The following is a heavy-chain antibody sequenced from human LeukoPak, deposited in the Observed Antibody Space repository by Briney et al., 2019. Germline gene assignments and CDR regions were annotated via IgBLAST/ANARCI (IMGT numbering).Heavy chain of an antibody. J-gene: IGHJ4*02. CDR1: GFTFSSYA. CDR3: AKDSCSGGSCYEDY. V-gene: IGHV3-23*01. D-gene: IGHD2-15*01. CDR2: ISGRGGST. Sequence: PGGSLRLSCAASGFTFSSYAMSWVRQAPGKGLEWVSGISGRGGSTYYADSVKGRFTISRDNSKKTLYLQMNSLTAEDTAVYYCAKDSCSGGSCYEDYWGQGTLVTVSS.